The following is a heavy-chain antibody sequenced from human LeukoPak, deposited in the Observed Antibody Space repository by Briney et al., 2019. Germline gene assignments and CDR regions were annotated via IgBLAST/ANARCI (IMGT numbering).Heavy chain of an antibody. V-gene: IGHV3-30*18. CDR2: ISYDGSNK. Sequence: PGRSLRLSCAASGFTFSSYDIHWVRQAPGKGLEWVAGISYDGSNKYYADSVKGRFTISRDNSKNTLYLQTNSPRAEDTAVYYCAKRSGYGFDYWGQGTLVTVSS. CDR1: GFTFSSYD. CDR3: AKRSGYGFDY. D-gene: IGHD5-12*01. J-gene: IGHJ4*02.